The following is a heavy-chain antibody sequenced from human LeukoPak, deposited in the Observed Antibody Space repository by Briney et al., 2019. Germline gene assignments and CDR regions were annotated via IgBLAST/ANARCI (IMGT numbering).Heavy chain of an antibody. CDR1: GFTFSSYA. CDR2: ISGSGGST. J-gene: IGHJ4*02. V-gene: IGHV3-23*01. Sequence: GGSLRLSCAASGFTFSSYAMSWVRQAPGKGLEWVSAISGSGGSTYYADSVTGRFTISRDNSKNTLYLQMNSLRAEDTAVYYCAKEGYYYDSSGYSDYWGQGTLVTVSS. CDR3: AKEGYYYDSSGYSDY. D-gene: IGHD3-22*01.